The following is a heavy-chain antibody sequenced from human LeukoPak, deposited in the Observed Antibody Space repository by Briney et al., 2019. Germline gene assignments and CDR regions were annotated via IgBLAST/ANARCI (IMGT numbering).Heavy chain of an antibody. CDR3: ARGEVAALDY. Sequence: SETLPLTCAVYGGSFSGYYWSWIRQPPGKGLEWIGEINHSGSTNYNPSLKSRVTISVDTSKNQFSLKLSSVTAADTAVYYCARGEVAALDYWGQGTLVTVSS. V-gene: IGHV4-34*01. CDR1: GGSFSGYY. D-gene: IGHD6-6*01. CDR2: INHSGST. J-gene: IGHJ4*02.